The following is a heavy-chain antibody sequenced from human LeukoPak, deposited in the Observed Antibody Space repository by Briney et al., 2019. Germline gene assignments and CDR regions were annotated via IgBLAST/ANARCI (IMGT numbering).Heavy chain of an antibody. J-gene: IGHJ4*02. V-gene: IGHV4-59*01. D-gene: IGHD5-18*01. CDR2: IYYSGST. CDR3: GRSLLDTAMAYDY. CDR1: GGSISSYY. Sequence: SETLSLTCTVSGGSISSYYWSWIRQPPGKGLEWMGYIYYSGSTNYNPSLQSRVTISVDTSKNQFSLKLRSGTGADTAVYYCGRSLLDTAMAYDYWGQGTLVTVSS.